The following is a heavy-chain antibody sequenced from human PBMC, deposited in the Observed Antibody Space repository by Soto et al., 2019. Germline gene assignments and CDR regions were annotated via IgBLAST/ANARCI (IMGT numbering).Heavy chain of an antibody. Sequence: GGSLRLSCAASGFTFDDYGMSWVRQAPGKGLEWVSGINWNGGSTGYADSVKGRFTISRDNARNSLYLQMNSLRAEDTALYYCARLSGYDSSDYLDYWGQGTLVTVSS. J-gene: IGHJ4*02. CDR2: INWNGGST. V-gene: IGHV3-20*04. CDR1: GFTFDDYG. CDR3: ARLSGYDSSDYLDY. D-gene: IGHD3-22*01.